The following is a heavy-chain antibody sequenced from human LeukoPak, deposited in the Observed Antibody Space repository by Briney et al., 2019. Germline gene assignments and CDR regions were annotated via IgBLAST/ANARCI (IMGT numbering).Heavy chain of an antibody. Sequence: ASVKVSCKASGYTFTSYDINWVRQATGQGLEWMGWMNPNSGNTGYAQKFQGRLTMTRNPSTSTAYMELSSLRSEDTAVYYCARSDHNSWNAFDIWGQGTMVTVSS. V-gene: IGHV1-8*01. CDR3: ARSDHNSWNAFDI. CDR2: MNPNSGNT. D-gene: IGHD1-26*01. J-gene: IGHJ3*02. CDR1: GYTFTSYD.